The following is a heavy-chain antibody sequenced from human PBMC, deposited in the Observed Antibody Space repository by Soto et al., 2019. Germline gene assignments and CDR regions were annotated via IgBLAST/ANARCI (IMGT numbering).Heavy chain of an antibody. CDR1: GFTFSSYW. CDR2: IDREGSDT. J-gene: IGHJ4*02. CDR3: ARATTTVTTRPTLGY. Sequence: EVQLVESGGGVVQPGGSLRLSCAASGFTFSSYWMHWVRQTPGKGLVWVSRIDREGSDTAYADSVKGRFTISRDNAKNTLYLQMNSLRAEDTAVYYCARATTTVTTRPTLGYWGQGTLVTVSS. D-gene: IGHD4-17*01. V-gene: IGHV3-74*01.